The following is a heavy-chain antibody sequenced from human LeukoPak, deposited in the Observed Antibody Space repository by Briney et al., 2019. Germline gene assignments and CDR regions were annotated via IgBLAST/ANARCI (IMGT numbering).Heavy chain of an antibody. J-gene: IGHJ4*02. CDR1: GFTVSTNY. V-gene: IGHV3-53*01. Sequence: GGSLRLSCAVSGFTVSTNYMSWVREAPGKGLERVSVIYSGVDTYYADSMKGRFTVSRDNSKSTLYLQMNSLRAEATAVYYCAGGGGGGNPFDYWGQGTLVTVSS. CDR2: IYSGVDT. D-gene: IGHD1-14*01. CDR3: AGGGGGGNPFDY.